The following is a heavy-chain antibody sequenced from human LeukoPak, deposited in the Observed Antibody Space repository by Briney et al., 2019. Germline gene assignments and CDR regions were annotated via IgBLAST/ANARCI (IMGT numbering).Heavy chain of an antibody. Sequence: GASVKVSCKASGYTFTNYDIIWVRQATGQGLEWMGWMNPNSGSTGYAQKFQDRITVIRDTSISTAYLELSSLRSEDTAVYYCARAPIDSENSAYYSDFDYWGQGTLVTVSS. CDR1: GYTFTNYD. CDR3: ARAPIDSENSAYYSDFDY. CDR2: MNPNSGST. J-gene: IGHJ4*02. D-gene: IGHD3-22*01. V-gene: IGHV1-8*01.